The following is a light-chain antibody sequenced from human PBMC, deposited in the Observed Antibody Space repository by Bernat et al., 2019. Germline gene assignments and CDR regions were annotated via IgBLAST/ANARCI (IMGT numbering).Light chain of an antibody. CDR2: EVN. CDR1: SSDVGGYDH. V-gene: IGLV2-8*01. CDR3: SSYAGSKNLAV. Sequence: QSALTQPPSASGSPGQSVTISCTGTSSDVGGYDHVSWYQKHPGKAPKLVIYEVNNRPSGVPDRFSGSKSGNTASLTVSGLQAEDEADYYCSSYAGSKNLAVFGGGTKLTVL. J-gene: IGLJ2*01.